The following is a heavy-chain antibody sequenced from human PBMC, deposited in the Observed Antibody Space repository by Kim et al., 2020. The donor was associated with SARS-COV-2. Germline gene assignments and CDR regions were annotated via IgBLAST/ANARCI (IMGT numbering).Heavy chain of an antibody. CDR3: ASPVTTYPCSWGMDV. J-gene: IGHJ6*02. CDR1: GYSFTSYW. Sequence: GESLKISCKGSGYSFTSYWISWVRQMPGKGLEWMGRIDPSDSYTNYSPSFQGHDTISANKSISAAYLQWSSLKASDTAMYYCASPVTTYPCSWGMDVWGQ. D-gene: IGHD4-4*01. CDR2: IDPSDSYT. V-gene: IGHV5-10-1*01.